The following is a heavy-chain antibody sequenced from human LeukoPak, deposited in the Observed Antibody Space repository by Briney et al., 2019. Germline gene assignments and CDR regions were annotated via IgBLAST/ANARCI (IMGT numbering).Heavy chain of an antibody. V-gene: IGHV3-30*14. J-gene: IGHJ4*02. CDR1: GFTFSSYA. CDR2: ISYDGSNK. Sequence: GGSLRLSCAAPGFTFSSYAMHWVRQAPGTGLEWVAVISYDGSNKYYADSVRGRFTISRDNSENTLYLQMDSLTTDDTAIYFCAKEEGWGVNVFEHWGQGTLVTVSS. D-gene: IGHD3-10*01. CDR3: AKEEGWGVNVFEH.